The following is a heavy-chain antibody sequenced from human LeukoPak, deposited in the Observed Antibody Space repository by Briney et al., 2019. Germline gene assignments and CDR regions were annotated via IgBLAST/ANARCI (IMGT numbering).Heavy chain of an antibody. CDR3: ARDKVPGDY. V-gene: IGHV4-31*03. CDR1: GASISSGAYY. CDR2: IYYSGST. J-gene: IGHJ4*02. D-gene: IGHD1-1*01. Sequence: SETLSLTCTVSGASISSGAYYWSWIRQHPGKGLECIGYIYYSGSTYYNPSLKSRVTISVDTSKNQFSLNLRSVTAADTAVYYCARDKVPGDYWGQGTLVTVSS.